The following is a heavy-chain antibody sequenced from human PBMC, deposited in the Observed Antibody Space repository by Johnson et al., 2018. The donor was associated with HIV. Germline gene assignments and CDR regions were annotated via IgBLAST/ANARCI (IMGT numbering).Heavy chain of an antibody. CDR3: AREQLWLLDDALDI. CDR2: ISYDGSNK. Sequence: QVQLVESGGGLVKPGGSLRLSCAASGFTFSSYAMYWVRQAPGKGLEWVAVISYDGSNKYYADSVKGRFTISRDNSKNTLYLQMNSLRTEDTAVCYCAREQLWLLDDALDIWGQGTMVTVSS. D-gene: IGHD5-18*01. CDR1: GFTFSSYA. J-gene: IGHJ3*02. V-gene: IGHV3-30*04.